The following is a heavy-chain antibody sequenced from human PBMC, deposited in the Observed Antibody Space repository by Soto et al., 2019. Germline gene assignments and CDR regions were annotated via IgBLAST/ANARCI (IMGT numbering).Heavy chain of an antibody. J-gene: IGHJ4*02. CDR3: GTHQYQQQLVN. D-gene: IGHD1-1*01. Sequence: ASVKVSCKASGYTFQTYDIVWVRQATGQGLEWMGWVTPYSGGTVYAQNFQGRVTMTRDTSINTAYMELSSLRSDDTALYYCGTHQYQQQLVNWGQGTLVTVSS. CDR1: GYTFQTYD. V-gene: IGHV1-8*02. CDR2: VTPYSGGT.